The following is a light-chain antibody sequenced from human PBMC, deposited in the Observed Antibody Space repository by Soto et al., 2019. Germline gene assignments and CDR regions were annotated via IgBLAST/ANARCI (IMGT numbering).Light chain of an antibody. CDR3: SSYGGYNNVV. CDR2: EVN. V-gene: IGLV2-8*01. J-gene: IGLJ1*01. CDR1: SSHVGGYNY. Sequence: QPVLTQLTSDSESPGQSITIACTGTSSHVGGYNYVSWFQQHPGKAPKLIIHEVNQRPSGVPDRFSGSKSGNTASLTVSGLQAEDEGTYYCSSYGGYNNVVFGTGTKVTVL.